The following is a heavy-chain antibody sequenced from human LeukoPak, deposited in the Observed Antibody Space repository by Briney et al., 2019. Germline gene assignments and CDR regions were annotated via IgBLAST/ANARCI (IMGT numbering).Heavy chain of an antibody. CDR3: ARQCTSCHNWFDP. D-gene: IGHD2-2*01. CDR2: IYPGDSDT. Sequence: GESLKISCKGSGYSFTSYWIGWVRQMPGKGLEWMGIIYPGDSDTRYSPSFQGQVTISADKSISTAYLQWSSLKALDTAMYYCARQCTSCHNWFDPWGQGTLVTVSS. CDR1: GYSFTSYW. V-gene: IGHV5-51*01. J-gene: IGHJ5*02.